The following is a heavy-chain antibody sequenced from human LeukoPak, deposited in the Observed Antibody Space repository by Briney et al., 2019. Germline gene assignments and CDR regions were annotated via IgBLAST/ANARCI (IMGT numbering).Heavy chain of an antibody. CDR2: INHSGST. V-gene: IGHV4-34*01. CDR1: GGSFSGYY. Sequence: SETLSLTCAVYGGSFSGYYWSWIRQPPGKGLEWIGEINHSGSTNYNPSLKGRVTISVDTSKNQFSLKLSSVTAADTAVYCCARGTSGSYRIYYFDYWGQGTLVTVSS. D-gene: IGHD1-26*01. CDR3: ARGTSGSYRIYYFDY. J-gene: IGHJ4*02.